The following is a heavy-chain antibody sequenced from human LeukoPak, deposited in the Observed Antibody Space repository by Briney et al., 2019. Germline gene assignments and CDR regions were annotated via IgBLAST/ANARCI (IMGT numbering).Heavy chain of an antibody. D-gene: IGHD6-13*01. CDR3: AKVGAISSWYGHVDY. V-gene: IGHV3-74*03. Sequence: PGGSLRLSCAASGFIFSNYWMHWVRQAPGKGLVWVSRVNNDGSSTTYADSVKGRFTISRDNAKNTLYLQMNSLRAEDTAVYYCAKVGAISSWYGHVDYWGQGTLVTVSS. CDR2: VNNDGSST. J-gene: IGHJ4*02. CDR1: GFIFSNYW.